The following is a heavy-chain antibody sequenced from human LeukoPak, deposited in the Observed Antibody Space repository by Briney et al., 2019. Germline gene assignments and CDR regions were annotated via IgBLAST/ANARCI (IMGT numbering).Heavy chain of an antibody. CDR2: IYSNGIT. V-gene: IGHV4-4*08. CDR1: GGSIFSYY. Sequence: SETLSLTCTVSGGSIFSYYRNWIRQPPGKGLEWLGYIYSNGITNYSPSLRSRGTISIATSKNQISLRLTSVTAADTAMYYCARRAYYDTSGYHPTSGYFDLWGRGTLVTVSS. J-gene: IGHJ2*01. D-gene: IGHD3-22*01. CDR3: ARRAYYDTSGYHPTSGYFDL.